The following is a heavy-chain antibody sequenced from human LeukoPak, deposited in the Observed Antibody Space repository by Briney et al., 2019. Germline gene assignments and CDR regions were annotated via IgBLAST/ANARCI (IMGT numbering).Heavy chain of an antibody. V-gene: IGHV3-30*02. CDR2: IRYDGSNK. CDR1: GFTFSSYG. D-gene: IGHD3-3*01. CDR3: AKTPSVSLYYDFWGGGDDY. Sequence: GGSLRLSCAASGFTFSSYGMHWVRQAPGKGLEWVAFIRYDGSNKYYADSVKGRFTISRDNSKNTLYLQMNSLRAEDTAVYYCAKTPSVSLYYDFWGGGDDYWGQGTLVTVSS. J-gene: IGHJ4*02.